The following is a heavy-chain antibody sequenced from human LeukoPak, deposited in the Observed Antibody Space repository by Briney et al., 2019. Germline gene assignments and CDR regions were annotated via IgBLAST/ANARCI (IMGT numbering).Heavy chain of an antibody. V-gene: IGHV3-66*01. CDR2: VYGGGST. CDR1: GFTVSSNY. CDR3: AREGIAATGAGNY. Sequence: GGSLRLSCAASGFTVSSNYMTWVRQAPGKGLEWVSVVYGGGSTYYADSVKGRFTISRDNSKNTLSLQMNSLRAEDTAVYYCAREGIAATGAGNYWGQGTLVTVSS. D-gene: IGHD6-13*01. J-gene: IGHJ4*02.